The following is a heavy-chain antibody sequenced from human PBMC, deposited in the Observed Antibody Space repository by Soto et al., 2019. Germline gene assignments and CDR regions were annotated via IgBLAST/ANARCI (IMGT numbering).Heavy chain of an antibody. CDR2: IYYSGST. CDR3: AREASYYYDSSDYYQSGQDAFDI. D-gene: IGHD3-22*01. CDR1: GGSISSYY. V-gene: IGHV4-59*12. J-gene: IGHJ3*02. Sequence: PSETLSLTCTVSGGSISSYYWSWIRQPPGKGLEWIGYIYYSGSTNYNPSLKSRVTISVVTSKNQFSLKLSSVTAADTAVYYCAREASYYYDSSDYYQSGQDAFDIWGQGTMVTVSS.